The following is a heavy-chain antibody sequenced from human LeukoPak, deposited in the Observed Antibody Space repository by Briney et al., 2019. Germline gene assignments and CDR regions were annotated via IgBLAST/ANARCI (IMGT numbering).Heavy chain of an antibody. Sequence: ASVTVSCKTSGYTFTTYGVSWVRQAPGQGLEWMGWVSGYTGNTNYPKRFQGRVTMTIDTSTSTVDMELTSLRSDDTAVYYCARGEVSASLYYFDFWGQGTLVTVS. CDR1: GYTFTTYG. J-gene: IGHJ4*02. V-gene: IGHV1-18*01. CDR3: ARGEVSASLYYFDF. D-gene: IGHD2-2*01. CDR2: VSGYTGNT.